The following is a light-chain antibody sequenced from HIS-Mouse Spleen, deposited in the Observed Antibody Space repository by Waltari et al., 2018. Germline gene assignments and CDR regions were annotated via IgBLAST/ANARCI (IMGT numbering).Light chain of an antibody. V-gene: IGLV3-10*01. CDR3: YSTDSSGNHRV. Sequence: SYELTQPTSVSVSPGQTARITCSGDALPKKYAYRYQQKSVQAPVLVIYEDSKRPSGIPERFSGSSSGTMATLTISGAQVEDEADYYCYSTDSSGNHRVFGGGTKLTVL. CDR2: EDS. J-gene: IGLJ2*01. CDR1: ALPKKY.